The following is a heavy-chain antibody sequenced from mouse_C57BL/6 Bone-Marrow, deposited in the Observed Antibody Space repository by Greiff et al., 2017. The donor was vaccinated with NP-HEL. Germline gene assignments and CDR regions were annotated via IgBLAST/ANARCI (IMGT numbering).Heavy chain of an antibody. J-gene: IGHJ1*03. CDR3: ARARDYYGSGYWYFDV. CDR2: IYPRSGNT. D-gene: IGHD1-1*01. CDR1: GYTFTSYG. V-gene: IGHV1-81*01. Sequence: VQRVESGAELARPGASVKLSCKASGYTFTSYGISWVKQRPGQGLEWIGEIYPRSGNTYYNEKFKGKATLTADKSSSTAYMEPRSLTSEDAAVYVCARARDYYGSGYWYFDVWGTGTTVTVSS.